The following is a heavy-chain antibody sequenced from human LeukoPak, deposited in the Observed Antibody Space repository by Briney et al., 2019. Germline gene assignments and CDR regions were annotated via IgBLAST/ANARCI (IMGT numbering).Heavy chain of an antibody. CDR1: GGTFSSYA. D-gene: IGHD3/OR15-3a*01. J-gene: IGHJ4*02. V-gene: IGHV1-69*04. CDR3: AREHDDVWTSCDY. CDR2: IIPILGIA. Sequence: SVKVSCKASGGTFSSYAISWVRQAPGQGLEWMGRIIPILGIANYAQKFQGRVTITADKSTSTAYMELSSLRSEDTAVYYCAREHDDVWTSCDYWGQGTQVTVSS.